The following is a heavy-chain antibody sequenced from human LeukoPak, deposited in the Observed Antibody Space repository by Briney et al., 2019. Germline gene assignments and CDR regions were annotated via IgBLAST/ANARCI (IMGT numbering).Heavy chain of an antibody. CDR1: DGSITNYD. Sequence: SETLSLTCTVSDGSITNYDWSWVRQPPGKGPEFIGYIHYSGTANYNPSLKSRVTMSVDTSKNQFSLKLSSVTAADTAVYYCARSSDYYGSGSYKYYYYYYMDVWGKGTTVTVSS. CDR2: IHYSGTA. D-gene: IGHD3-10*01. V-gene: IGHV4-59*12. J-gene: IGHJ6*03. CDR3: ARSSDYYGSGSYKYYYYYYMDV.